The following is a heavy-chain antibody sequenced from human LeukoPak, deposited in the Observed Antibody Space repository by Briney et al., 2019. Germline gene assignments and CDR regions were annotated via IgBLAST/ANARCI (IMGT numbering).Heavy chain of an antibody. D-gene: IGHD1-14*01. V-gene: IGHV3-53*01. CDR1: GFTVSTNY. J-gene: IGHJ5*02. CDR2: IYTGGTT. CDR3: ARGFNRGFDP. Sequence: GSLRLSCAASGFTVSTNYMSWVRQAPGKGLEWVSVIYTGGTTYYADSVKDRFAFSRDNSKNTVYLQMNSLRAEDTAVYYCARGFNRGFDPWGQGTLVTVSS.